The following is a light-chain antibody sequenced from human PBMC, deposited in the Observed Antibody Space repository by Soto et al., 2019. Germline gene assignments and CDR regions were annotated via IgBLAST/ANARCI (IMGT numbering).Light chain of an antibody. J-gene: IGLJ2*01. Sequence: QAVLTQPPSVSGSPGQSVTISCTGSSSDVGSYNRVSWYQQPPGTAPKVMIYEVSNRPSGVPDRFSGSKSGNTASLTISGLHAEDEADYYCSSYTTSSTSVFGGGTELTVL. V-gene: IGLV2-18*02. CDR3: SSYTTSSTSV. CDR1: SSDVGSYNR. CDR2: EVS.